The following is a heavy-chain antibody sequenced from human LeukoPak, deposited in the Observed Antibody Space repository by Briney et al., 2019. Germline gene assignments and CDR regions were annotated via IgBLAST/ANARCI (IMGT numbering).Heavy chain of an antibody. D-gene: IGHD2-2*01. CDR1: GGSISSSSYY. Sequence: SETLSLTCTVSGGSISSSSYYWGWIRQPPGKGLEWIGGIYHSGRTDYNPSLKSRVTISVDTSKNQFSLKLSSVTATDTAMYYCASAHCSSTSCHQNFDSWGQGTLVTASS. J-gene: IGHJ4*02. CDR3: ASAHCSSTSCHQNFDS. V-gene: IGHV4-39*07. CDR2: IYHSGRT.